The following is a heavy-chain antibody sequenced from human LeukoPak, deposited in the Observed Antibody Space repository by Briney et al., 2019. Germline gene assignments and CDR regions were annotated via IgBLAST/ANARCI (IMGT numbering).Heavy chain of an antibody. Sequence: GGSLRLSCAASGFTFSSYSMNWVRQAPGKGLEWVSSISSSSSYIYYADSVKGRFTISRDNAKNSLYLQMNGLRAEDTAVYYCASGYSSSHFDYWGQGTLVTVSS. J-gene: IGHJ4*02. D-gene: IGHD6-13*01. CDR3: ASGYSSSHFDY. V-gene: IGHV3-21*01. CDR1: GFTFSSYS. CDR2: ISSSSSYI.